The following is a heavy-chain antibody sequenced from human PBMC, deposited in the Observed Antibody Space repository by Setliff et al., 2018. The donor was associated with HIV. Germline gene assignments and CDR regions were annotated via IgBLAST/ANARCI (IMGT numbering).Heavy chain of an antibody. CDR3: ARLDSNESFDY. Sequence: SETLSLTCAVSGYSISSGYYWGWIRQPPGKGLEWIGHIYHSVCTYYNPSLKSRVTISVDTSKNQFSLKLSSVTAADTAMYYCARLDSNESFDYWGQGTLVTVSS. D-gene: IGHD1-1*01. CDR1: GYSISSGYY. V-gene: IGHV4-38-2*01. CDR2: IYHSVCT. J-gene: IGHJ4*02.